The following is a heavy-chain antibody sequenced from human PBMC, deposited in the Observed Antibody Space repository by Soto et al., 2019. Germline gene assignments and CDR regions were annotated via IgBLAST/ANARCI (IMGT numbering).Heavy chain of an antibody. J-gene: IGHJ4*02. CDR1: GFTFSSYA. CDR3: ARAVGAPFYYLDF. Sequence: GGSLRLSCAASGFTFSSYAMSWVRQAPGKGLEWVSAISGSGGSTYYADSVKGRFTISRDNSKNTLYLQMNSLRAEDTAVYYCARAVGAPFYYLDFWGQGTLVTVSS. V-gene: IGHV3-23*01. CDR2: ISGSGGST. D-gene: IGHD6-6*01.